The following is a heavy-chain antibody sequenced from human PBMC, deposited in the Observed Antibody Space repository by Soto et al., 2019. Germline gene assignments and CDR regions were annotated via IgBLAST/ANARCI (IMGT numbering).Heavy chain of an antibody. V-gene: IGHV3-21*01. Sequence: EVQLVESGGGLVKPGGSLRLSCAASGFTFSSYSMNWVRQAPGKGLEWVSSISSSSSYIDYADSVKGRFTISRDNAKNSLYLQMNSLRAEDTAVYFCVREKYGDYVPDYWGQGTLVTVSS. CDR2: ISSSSSYI. D-gene: IGHD4-17*01. CDR1: GFTFSSYS. J-gene: IGHJ4*02. CDR3: VREKYGDYVPDY.